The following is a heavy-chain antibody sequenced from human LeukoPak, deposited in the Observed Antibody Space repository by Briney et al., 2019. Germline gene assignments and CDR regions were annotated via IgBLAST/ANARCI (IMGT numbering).Heavy chain of an antibody. CDR2: VSTSSSYI. V-gene: IGHV3-21*01. D-gene: IGHD1-20*01. Sequence: PGGSLRLSCEASGFILSRYSMNWVRQAPGKGLEWVSSVSTSSSYIYYADSVKGRFTISRDNAKNSLYLQMNSLRAEDTAVYYCARLLVYNSGGEAFDHWGQGTLVTVSS. CDR1: GFILSRYS. J-gene: IGHJ4*02. CDR3: ARLLVYNSGGEAFDH.